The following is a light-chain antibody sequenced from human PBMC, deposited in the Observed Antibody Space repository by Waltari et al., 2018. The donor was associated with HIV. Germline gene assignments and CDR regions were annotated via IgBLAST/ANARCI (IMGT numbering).Light chain of an antibody. CDR3: QQYTNWPIT. CDR2: GAS. J-gene: IGKJ5*01. V-gene: IGKV3-15*01. CDR1: QSVSSN. Sequence: DIVMTQSPATLSVSPGERATLSCRASQSVSSNLSWYQHKPGQAPRLLIYGASTRATGIPARFSGSGSGTEFTLTISSLQSEDFAVYYCQQYTNWPITFGQGKRLEIK.